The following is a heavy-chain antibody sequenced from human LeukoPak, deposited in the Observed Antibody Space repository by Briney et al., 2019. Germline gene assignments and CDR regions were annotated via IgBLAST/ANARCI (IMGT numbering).Heavy chain of an antibody. CDR3: ARAQTYGDSRLLLDY. J-gene: IGHJ4*02. CDR1: GFTFGNYG. Sequence: GGTLRLFYAASGFTFGNYGMSCAREAPGKGLEYVSGINWNGGSTGYADSVEGRFTISRDNAKNSQYLQMNSLRVEDTALYYCARAQTYGDSRLLLDYWGQGTLVTVSS. D-gene: IGHD2-21*02. V-gene: IGHV3-20*03. CDR2: INWNGGST.